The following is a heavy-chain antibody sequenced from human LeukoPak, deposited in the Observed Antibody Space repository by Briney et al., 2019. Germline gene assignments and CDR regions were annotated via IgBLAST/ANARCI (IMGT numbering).Heavy chain of an antibody. CDR2: IYYSGCS. J-gene: IGHJ6*03. CDR3: ARDVVQLRENYYYYYMDV. D-gene: IGHD2-2*01. CDR1: GGSISSGDYY. Sequence: SQTLSLTCTVSGGSISSGDYYWSWIRQPPGKGLEWIGYIYYSGCSYYNPSLKSRVTISVDTSKNQFSLKLSSVTAADTAVYYCARDVVQLRENYYYYYMDVWGKGTTVTVSS. V-gene: IGHV4-30-4*08.